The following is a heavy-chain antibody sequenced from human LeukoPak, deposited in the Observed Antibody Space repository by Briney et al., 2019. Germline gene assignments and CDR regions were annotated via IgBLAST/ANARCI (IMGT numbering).Heavy chain of an antibody. CDR1: GGSISSRSYY. J-gene: IGHJ5*02. CDR3: ARHETRLLMDNWFDP. D-gene: IGHD2-15*01. Sequence: PSETLSLTCTVSGGSISSRSYYWGWIRQPPGKGLEWIGSIYYSGSTYYNPSLKSRVTISVDTSKNQFSLKLSSVTAADTAVYYCARHETRLLMDNWFDPWGQGTLVTVSS. V-gene: IGHV4-39*01. CDR2: IYYSGST.